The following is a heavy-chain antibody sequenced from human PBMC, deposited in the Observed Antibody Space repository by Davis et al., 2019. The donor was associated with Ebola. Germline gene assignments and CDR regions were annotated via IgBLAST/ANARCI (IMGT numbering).Heavy chain of an antibody. V-gene: IGHV1-69*13. CDR2: IVPIFATT. Sequence: AASVKVSCKASGGTFGSYGISWVRRAPGQGLEWMGWIVPIFATTNYAQKFQDRVTITADESKSTAYMEMSGLRSEDTATYYCARNSDHYFYYMDVWGEGTTVTVSS. J-gene: IGHJ6*03. D-gene: IGHD1/OR15-1a*01. CDR1: GGTFGSYG. CDR3: ARNSDHYFYYMDV.